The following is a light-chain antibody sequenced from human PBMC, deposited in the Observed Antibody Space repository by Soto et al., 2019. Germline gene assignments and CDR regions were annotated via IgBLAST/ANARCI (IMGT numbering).Light chain of an antibody. CDR3: QQYDHLPIT. Sequence: DIQMTQSPSSLSASVGDRVTITCQASQDITNYLNWYQQKPGQAPRLLLYDASSLETEVPSRFSGSGSGTDFTFTISSLQPEDIATYYCQQYDHLPITFGQGTRLEIK. CDR1: QDITNY. CDR2: DAS. J-gene: IGKJ5*01. V-gene: IGKV1-33*01.